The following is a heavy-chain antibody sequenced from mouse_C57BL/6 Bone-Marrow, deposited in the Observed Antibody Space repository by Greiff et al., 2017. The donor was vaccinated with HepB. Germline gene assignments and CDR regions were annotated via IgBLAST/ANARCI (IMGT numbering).Heavy chain of an antibody. D-gene: IGHD1-1*01. CDR2: IDPENGDT. CDR3: TNLRRYFDV. Sequence: EVQLQQSGAELVRPGASVKLSCTASGFNIKDYYMHWVKQRPEQGLEWIGWIDPENGDTEYASKFQGKATITADTSSNTAYLQLSSLTSEDTAVYYCTNLRRYFDVWGTGTTVTVSS. V-gene: IGHV14-4*01. J-gene: IGHJ1*03. CDR1: GFNIKDYY.